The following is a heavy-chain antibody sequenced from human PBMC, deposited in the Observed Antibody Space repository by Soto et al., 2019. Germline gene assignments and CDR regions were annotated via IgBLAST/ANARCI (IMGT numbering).Heavy chain of an antibody. V-gene: IGHV1-18*01. CDR1: GYTFTTYG. CDR2: TSAYSGST. Sequence: QVPLVQSGAEVKKPGASVKVSCKASGYTFTTYGISWVRQAPGQGLEWMGWTSAYSGSTKFAQKLQGRVTMTTDTSTTTAYMELRSLTSDDTAVYYCARDFTKSSSWPYYFDYWGQGTLVTVSS. D-gene: IGHD6-13*01. CDR3: ARDFTKSSSWPYYFDY. J-gene: IGHJ4*02.